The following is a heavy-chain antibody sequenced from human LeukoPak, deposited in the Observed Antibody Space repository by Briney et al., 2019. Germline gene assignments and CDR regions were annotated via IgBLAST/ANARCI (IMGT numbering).Heavy chain of an antibody. CDR3: ARHSFSGWLSRGGKPQDDAFDI. J-gene: IGHJ3*02. Sequence: SETLSLTCTVSGGSISSSSYYWGWIRQPPGKGLEWIGSIYYSGSTHYNPSLKSRVTISVDTSKNQFSLKLSSVTAADAAVYYCARHSFSGWLSRGGKPQDDAFDIWGQGTMVTVSS. D-gene: IGHD6-19*01. CDR2: IYYSGST. CDR1: GGSISSSSYY. V-gene: IGHV4-39*01.